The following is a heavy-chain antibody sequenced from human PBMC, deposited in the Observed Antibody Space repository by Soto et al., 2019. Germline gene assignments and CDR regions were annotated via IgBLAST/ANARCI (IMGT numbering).Heavy chain of an antibody. CDR2: IKQDGSEK. CDR1: GFTFSSYW. Sequence: GGSLRLSCAASGFTFSSYWMSWVRQAPGKGLEWVANIKQDGSEKYYVDSVKGRFTISRDNAKNSLYLQMNSLRAEDTAVYYCARLENRGYCGGDCPIDYWGQGTLVTVSS. J-gene: IGHJ4*02. D-gene: IGHD2-21*01. V-gene: IGHV3-7*01. CDR3: ARLENRGYCGGDCPIDY.